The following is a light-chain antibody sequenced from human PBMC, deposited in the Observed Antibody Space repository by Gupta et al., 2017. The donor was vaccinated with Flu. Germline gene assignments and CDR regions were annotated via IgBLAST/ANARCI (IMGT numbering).Light chain of an antibody. Sequence: SPVQKATINCEASQSVRYAANKKTYLAWYQQKPGQPPKLLIYGASTRDTGVSDRFSGSGSGTDFTLTISSLQTEDSAIYYCQQYDTSPRTFGQGTKVEIK. CDR1: QSVRYAANKKTY. CDR2: GAS. J-gene: IGKJ1*01. V-gene: IGKV4-1*01. CDR3: QQYDTSPRT.